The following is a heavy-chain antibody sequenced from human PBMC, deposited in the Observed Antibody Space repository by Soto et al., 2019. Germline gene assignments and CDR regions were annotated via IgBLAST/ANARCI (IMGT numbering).Heavy chain of an antibody. J-gene: IGHJ4*02. Sequence: XQTLSLPCAVYGGSFSGYDWSWIRQPPGKGLEWIGEINHSGSTNYNPSLKSRVTISVDTSKNQFSLKLSSVTAADTAVYYCARGRKIQLVRIFDYWGQGTLVTVPS. D-gene: IGHD6-6*01. CDR1: GGSFSGYD. CDR2: INHSGST. V-gene: IGHV4-34*01. CDR3: ARGRKIQLVRIFDY.